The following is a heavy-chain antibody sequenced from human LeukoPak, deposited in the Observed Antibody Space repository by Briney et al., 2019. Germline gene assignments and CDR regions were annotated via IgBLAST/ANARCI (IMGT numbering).Heavy chain of an antibody. CDR3: AIMPPYYYDSSGYYYGNDY. CDR2: INHSGST. CDR1: GGSFSGYY. Sequence: SETPSLTCAVYGGSFSGYYWSWIRQPPGKGLEWIGEINHSGSTNYNPSLKSRVTISVDTSKNQFSLKLSSVTAADTAVYYCAIMPPYYYDSSGYYYGNDYWGQGTLVTVSS. V-gene: IGHV4-34*01. J-gene: IGHJ4*02. D-gene: IGHD3-22*01.